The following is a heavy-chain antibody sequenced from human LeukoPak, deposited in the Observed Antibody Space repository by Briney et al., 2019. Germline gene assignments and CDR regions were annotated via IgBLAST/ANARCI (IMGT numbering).Heavy chain of an antibody. J-gene: IGHJ4*02. CDR3: AKDGDDGIES. CDR2: IRYDGGNQ. D-gene: IGHD7-27*01. CDR1: GFTFSDYY. V-gene: IGHV3-30*02. Sequence: GGSLRLSCAASGFTFSDYYMSWIRQAPGKGLEWLAFIRYDGGNQYYADSVKGRFTISRDNYKNTLSLQMNSLRVEDMAVYYCAKDGDDGIESWGQGTLVTVSS.